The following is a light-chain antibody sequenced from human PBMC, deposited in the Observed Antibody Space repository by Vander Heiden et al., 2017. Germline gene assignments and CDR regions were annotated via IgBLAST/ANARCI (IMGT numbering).Light chain of an antibody. CDR2: EGS. CDR1: SSDVGSYDL. Sequence: QSALTQPASVSGSPVQSITISCTGTSSDVGSYDLVSWYQHHPGRAPKLMIYEGSKRPSGVSNRCSGSKSGNTASLTISGLQAEDEADDYCCSYAGTSTWLFGGGTKLTVL. CDR3: CSYAGTSTWL. V-gene: IGLV2-23*01. J-gene: IGLJ2*01.